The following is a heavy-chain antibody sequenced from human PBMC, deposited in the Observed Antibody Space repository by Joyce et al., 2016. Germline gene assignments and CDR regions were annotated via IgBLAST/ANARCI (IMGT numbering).Heavy chain of an antibody. CDR2: IWYDGSNK. D-gene: IGHD2-2*01. V-gene: IGHV3-33*01. CDR1: GFTFSSYG. Sequence: QVQLVESGGGVVQPGRSLRLSCAASGFTFSSYGMHWVRQGAGKGMEWVAVIWYDGSNKYYADSVKGRFTISRDNSKNTLYLQMSSLRAEDTAVYYCTRDPIVVVPARYGLFDYWGQGTLVTVSS. CDR3: TRDPIVVVPARYGLFDY. J-gene: IGHJ4*02.